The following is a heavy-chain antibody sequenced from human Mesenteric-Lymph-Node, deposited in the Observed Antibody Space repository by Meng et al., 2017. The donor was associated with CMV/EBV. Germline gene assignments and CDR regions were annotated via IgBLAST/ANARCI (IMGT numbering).Heavy chain of an antibody. J-gene: IGHJ5*02. CDR3: ARDRSLAVPVTSPTFDP. CDR1: GFTFSDYY. D-gene: IGHD6-19*01. CDR2: ISSSGSTI. V-gene: IGHV3-11*04. Sequence: GGSLRLSCAASGFTFSDYYMSWIRQAPGKGLEWVSYISSSGSTIYYADSLKGRFTISRDNAKNSLYLQMNGLRAEDTAVYYCARDRSLAVPVTSPTFDPWGQGALVTVSS.